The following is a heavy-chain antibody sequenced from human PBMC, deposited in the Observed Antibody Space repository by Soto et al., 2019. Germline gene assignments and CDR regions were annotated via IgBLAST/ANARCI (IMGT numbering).Heavy chain of an antibody. CDR3: ARDRCYDGTCYSASDS. D-gene: IGHD2-15*01. CDR1: GFRFSIYN. Sequence: EVRLMESGGGLVQPGGSLRLSCAASGFRFSIYNMDWVRQATGKGPEWIAHISTTSFTIYYADSVKGRFTISRDNDRNSLYLEMNSLRDEDTAVYYCARDRCYDGTCYSASDSWGQGTLVTVSS. CDR2: ISTTSFTI. J-gene: IGHJ5*01. V-gene: IGHV3-48*02.